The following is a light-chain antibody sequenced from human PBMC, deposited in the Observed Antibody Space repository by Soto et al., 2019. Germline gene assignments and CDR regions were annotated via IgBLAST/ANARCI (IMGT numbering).Light chain of an antibody. CDR1: QSISSY. V-gene: IGKV1-39*01. CDR2: AAS. CDR3: QQLRMYPST. Sequence: DIQMTQSPSSLSASVGDRVTITCRASQSISSYLNWYQQKPGKAPKLLIYAASSLQSGVPSRFSGSGSGTDFTLTISSLQPEDFATYYCQQLRMYPSTFGGGTKVEIK. J-gene: IGKJ4*01.